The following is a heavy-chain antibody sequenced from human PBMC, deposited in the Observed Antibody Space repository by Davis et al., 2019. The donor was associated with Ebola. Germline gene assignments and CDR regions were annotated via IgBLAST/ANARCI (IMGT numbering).Heavy chain of an antibody. Sequence: PGGSLRLSCAASAFIFSSYVIHWVRQAPGKGLEWVPFIRSDGINRYYADSVKGRFTISRDNSKNTVDLQMNSLRREDTAVYYCAKDWRYDSRLRKSYYYGMDVWGQGTTVTVSS. CDR3: AKDWRYDSRLRKSYYYGMDV. CDR1: AFIFSSYV. CDR2: IRSDGINR. V-gene: IGHV3-30*02. D-gene: IGHD3-22*01. J-gene: IGHJ6*02.